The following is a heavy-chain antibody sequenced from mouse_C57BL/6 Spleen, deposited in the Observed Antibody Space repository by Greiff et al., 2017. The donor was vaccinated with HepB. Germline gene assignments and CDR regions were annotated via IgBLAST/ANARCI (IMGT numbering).Heavy chain of an antibody. J-gene: IGHJ4*01. CDR3: ARHRESPYYYAMDY. CDR1: GFTFSSYG. D-gene: IGHD3-3*01. V-gene: IGHV5-6*01. CDR2: ISSGGSYT. Sequence: EVQGVESGGDLVKPGGSLKLSCAASGFTFSSYGMSWVRQTPDKRLEWVATISSGGSYTYYPDSVKGRFTISRDNAKNTLYLQMSSLKSEDTAMYYCARHRESPYYYAMDYWGQGTSVTVSS.